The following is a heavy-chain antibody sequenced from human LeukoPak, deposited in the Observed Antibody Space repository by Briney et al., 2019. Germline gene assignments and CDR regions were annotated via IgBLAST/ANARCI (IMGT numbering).Heavy chain of an antibody. CDR1: GGSISIGGYY. V-gene: IGHV4-31*03. CDR2: IYYSGST. CDR3: ATTDCSGGSCYSNGRDDAFDI. Sequence: SETLSLTCTVSGGSISIGGYYWSWIRQHPGKGLEWIGYIYYSGSTYYNPSLKSRVTISVDTSKNQFSLKLSSVTAADTAVYYCATTDCSGGSCYSNGRDDAFDIWGQGTMVTVSS. D-gene: IGHD2-15*01. J-gene: IGHJ3*02.